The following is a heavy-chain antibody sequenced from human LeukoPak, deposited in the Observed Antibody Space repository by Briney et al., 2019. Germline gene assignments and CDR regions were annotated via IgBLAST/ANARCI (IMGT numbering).Heavy chain of an antibody. Sequence: GGPLRLSCITSGFTFGDYAVSWFRQAPGKGLEWVSSISSSSYIYYADSVKGRFTISRDNAKNSLYLQMNSLRAEDTAVYYCAPPVVVAATGLGAWGQGTLVTVSS. D-gene: IGHD2-15*01. CDR3: APPVVVAATGLGA. CDR2: ISSSSYI. J-gene: IGHJ5*02. V-gene: IGHV3-69-1*01. CDR1: GFTFGDYA.